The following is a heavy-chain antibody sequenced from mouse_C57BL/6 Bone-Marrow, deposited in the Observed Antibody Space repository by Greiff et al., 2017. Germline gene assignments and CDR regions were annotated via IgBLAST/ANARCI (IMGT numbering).Heavy chain of an antibody. V-gene: IGHV1-85*01. CDR2: IYPRDGST. Sequence: QVQLQQSGPELVKPGASVKLSCKASGYTFTSYDINWVKQRPGQGLAWIGWIYPRDGSTKYNEKFKGKATWTVDTSSSTAYMELHSLTSEDAAVYFCARYPVGGYFDVWGTGTTVTVAS. CDR1: GYTFTSYD. CDR3: ARYPVGGYFDV. J-gene: IGHJ1*03. D-gene: IGHD1-1*01.